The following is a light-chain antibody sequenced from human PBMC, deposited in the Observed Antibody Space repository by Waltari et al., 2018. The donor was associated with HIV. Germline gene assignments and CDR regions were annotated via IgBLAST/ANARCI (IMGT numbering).Light chain of an antibody. CDR1: RSNIGSNT. CDR2: DDN. V-gene: IGLV1-44*01. CDR3: AAWDDNLNGL. J-gene: IGLJ2*01. Sequence: QSVLTQPPSASGTLGQRVTISCSGRRSNIGSNTVTWYQQLPGTAPKLLISDDNRRPSGVPARFSGSKSGTSASLAISGLQSEDEADYYCAAWDDNLNGLFGGGTKLTVL.